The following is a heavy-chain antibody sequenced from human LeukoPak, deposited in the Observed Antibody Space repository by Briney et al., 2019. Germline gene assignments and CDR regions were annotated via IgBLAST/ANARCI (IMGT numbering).Heavy chain of an antibody. CDR3: ATPYSGGYHGLDI. CDR1: GGSISSSTYY. V-gene: IGHV4-39*01. CDR2: IYYSGST. Sequence: SETLSLTCTVSGGSISSSTYYWGWIRQPPGKGLEWIGIIYYSGSTYYNPSLKSRVTISVDTSKNQFSLKLNSVTAADTAVYYCATPYSGGYHGLDIWGQGTMVTVSS. J-gene: IGHJ3*02. D-gene: IGHD1-26*01.